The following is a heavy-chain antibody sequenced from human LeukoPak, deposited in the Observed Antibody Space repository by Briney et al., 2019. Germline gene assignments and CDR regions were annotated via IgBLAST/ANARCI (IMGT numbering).Heavy chain of an antibody. V-gene: IGHV3-21*01. CDR2: ISSSSSYI. J-gene: IGHJ4*02. CDR3: AKGGYSSTYFDY. D-gene: IGHD5-12*01. CDR1: AFTFSSYS. Sequence: PGGSLRLSCAASAFTFSSYSMNWVRQAPGKGLEWVSSISSSSSYIYYADSVKGRFTISRDNAKNSLYLQMNSLRAEDTAVYYCAKGGYSSTYFDYWGQGTLVTVSS.